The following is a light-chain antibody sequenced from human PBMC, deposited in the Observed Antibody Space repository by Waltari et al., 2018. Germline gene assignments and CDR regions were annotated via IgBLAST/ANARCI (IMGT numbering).Light chain of an antibody. CDR3: QQYVESPAT. CDR2: HAS. J-gene: IGKJ1*01. Sequence: EIVLTQSPGTVSLSPGDRATLSCRASQSVRIYLAWYQHKPGQAPRLLIYHASTRATGLPDRFSGSGSGTDFSLTISRLEPEDFAMYYCQQYVESPATFGQGTKVEIK. V-gene: IGKV3-20*01. CDR1: QSVRIY.